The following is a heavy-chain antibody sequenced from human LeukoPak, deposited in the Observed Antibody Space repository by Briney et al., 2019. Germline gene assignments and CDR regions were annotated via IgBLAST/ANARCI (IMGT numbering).Heavy chain of an antibody. CDR1: GGSINNYY. CDR2: IYYSGNT. Sequence: SETLSLTCTVSGGSINNYYWIWIRQPPGKGLEWIGYIYYSGNTNYNPSLKSRVTISVDTSKSQVSLKLSSVTAADTAVYYCARVNGDSTWDYYYGMDVWGQGTTVTVSS. V-gene: IGHV4-59*12. CDR3: ARVNGDSTWDYYYGMDV. J-gene: IGHJ6*02. D-gene: IGHD4-17*01.